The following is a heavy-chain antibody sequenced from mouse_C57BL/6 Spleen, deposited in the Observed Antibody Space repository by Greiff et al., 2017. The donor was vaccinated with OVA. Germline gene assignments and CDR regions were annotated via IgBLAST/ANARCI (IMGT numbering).Heavy chain of an antibody. D-gene: IGHD1-1*01. CDR1: GFTFSDYY. CDR3: ARLPPIHDSCYDAMGY. V-gene: IGHV5-12*01. Sequence: DVKLVESGGGLVQPGGSLKLSCAASGFTFSDYYMYWVRQTPEKRLEWVAYISNGGGSTYYPDTVKGRFTISRDNDKNTLYLQMSRLKSEDTDMYYCARLPPIHDSCYDAMGYWGQGTSVTVSS. J-gene: IGHJ4*01. CDR2: ISNGGGST.